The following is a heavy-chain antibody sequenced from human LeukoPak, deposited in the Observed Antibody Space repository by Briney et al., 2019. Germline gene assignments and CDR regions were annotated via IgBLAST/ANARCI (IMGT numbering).Heavy chain of an antibody. J-gene: IGHJ4*02. CDR1: VFTVSSNY. Sequence: PGGSLRLSCAASVFTVSSNYMRWVRQAPGKGLEWVSLIYSAVSTYYADSVKGRFTISRDSSKNTLYLHMNSLRAEDTAVYYCARGDTGVTIFGVVSHFDYWGQGTLVTVSS. V-gene: IGHV3-53*01. CDR3: ARGDTGVTIFGVVSHFDY. CDR2: IYSAVST. D-gene: IGHD3-3*01.